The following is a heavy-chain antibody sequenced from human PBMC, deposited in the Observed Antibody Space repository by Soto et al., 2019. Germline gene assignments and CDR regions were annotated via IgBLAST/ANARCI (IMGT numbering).Heavy chain of an antibody. J-gene: IGHJ4*02. Sequence: GGSLRLSCAGSGFTFRSYAIHWVRQAPGKGLEWVAIIWYDGSNQYYADFVKGRFTISRDNSKNTAYLHMNSLRDEDTAVYYCARGSPKQWLAYWGQGTLVTVSS. CDR2: IWYDGSNQ. CDR3: ARGSPKQWLAY. V-gene: IGHV3-33*01. D-gene: IGHD6-19*01. CDR1: GFTFRSYA.